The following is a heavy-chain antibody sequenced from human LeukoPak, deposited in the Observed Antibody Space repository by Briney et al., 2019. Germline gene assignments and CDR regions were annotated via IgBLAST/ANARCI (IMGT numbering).Heavy chain of an antibody. CDR1: GFTFSSYD. J-gene: IGHJ6*04. CDR2: ISSSGSTI. Sequence: GGSLSLSCAATGFTFSSYDMNWVRQATGKGLEWVSYISSSGSTIYYADSVKGRFTISRDNAKNSLYLQMNSLRAEDTAVYYCAELGITMIGGVWGKGTTVTISS. D-gene: IGHD3-10*02. CDR3: AELGITMIGGV. V-gene: IGHV3-48*03.